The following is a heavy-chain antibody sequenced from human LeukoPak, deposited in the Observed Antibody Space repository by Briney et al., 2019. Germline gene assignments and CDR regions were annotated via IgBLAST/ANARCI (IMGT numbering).Heavy chain of an antibody. CDR1: GGSIGSYY. D-gene: IGHD2-2*01. J-gene: IGHJ6*03. V-gene: IGHV4-59*01. CDR2: IYYSGST. Sequence: PSETLSLTCTVSGGSIGSYYWSWIRQPPGKGLEWIGYIYYSGSTNYNPSLKSRVTISVDTSKNQFSLKLSSVTAADTAVYYCARVGYQLLEPYYYYYMDVWGKGTTVTVSS. CDR3: ARVGYQLLEPYYYYYMDV.